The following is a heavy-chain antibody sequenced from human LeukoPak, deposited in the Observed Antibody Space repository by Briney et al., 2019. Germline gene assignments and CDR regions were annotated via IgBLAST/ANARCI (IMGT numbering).Heavy chain of an antibody. V-gene: IGHV3-30*02. CDR3: ANLRASSDSHARYYFDS. Sequence: GGSLRLSCAASGFTFSTYGMHWVRQAPGKGLEWVAFIRYEGSTRFYADSVKGRFTISRDNSKNTLYLQMNSLRGEDTAVYYCANLRASSDSHARYYFDSWGQGNLVTVSS. CDR1: GFTFSTYG. J-gene: IGHJ4*02. D-gene: IGHD2-15*01. CDR2: IRYEGSTR.